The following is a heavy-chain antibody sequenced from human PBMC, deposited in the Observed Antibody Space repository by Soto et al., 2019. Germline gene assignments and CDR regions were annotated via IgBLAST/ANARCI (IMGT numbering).Heavy chain of an antibody. D-gene: IGHD4-4*01. J-gene: IGHJ4*02. CDR2: ITATDGKT. Sequence: GGSLRLSCLASGFTFKAYAMGWVRQAPGKGLEWVSSITATDGKTYYADSVRGRFIISRDNSRNSLFLQMNGLRPDDSALYYCVKDEGTSSTVFDYWGQGT. V-gene: IGHV3-23*01. CDR3: VKDEGTSSTVFDY. CDR1: GFTFKAYA.